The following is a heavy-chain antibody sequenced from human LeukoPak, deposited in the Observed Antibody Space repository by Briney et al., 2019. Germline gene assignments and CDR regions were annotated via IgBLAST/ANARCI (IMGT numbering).Heavy chain of an antibody. CDR2: IYYSGST. CDR3: ARVEWGVVNWFDP. V-gene: IGHV4-59*01. Sequence: SETLSLTCTVSGGSISSYYWSWIRQPPGKGLEWIGHIYYSGSTNYNPSLKSRVTISVDTSKNQFSLKLSSVTAADTAVYYCARVEWGVVNWFDPWGQGTLVTVSS. D-gene: IGHD3-16*01. J-gene: IGHJ5*02. CDR1: GGSISSYY.